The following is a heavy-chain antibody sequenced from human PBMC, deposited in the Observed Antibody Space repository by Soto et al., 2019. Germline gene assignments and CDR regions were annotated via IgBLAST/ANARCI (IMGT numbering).Heavy chain of an antibody. J-gene: IGHJ6*02. D-gene: IGHD5-12*01. CDR3: ARDHSGSYYYGLDG. CDR1: GFTFSTYS. Sequence: PGGSLRLSCAASGFTFSTYSMNWVRQAPGKGLEWVSYISSGSSTIYYADSVKGRFTISRDNAKNSLYLQMNSLRDEDTAVYYCARDHSGSYYYGLDGWGQGTTVTFSS. CDR2: ISSGSSTI. V-gene: IGHV3-48*02.